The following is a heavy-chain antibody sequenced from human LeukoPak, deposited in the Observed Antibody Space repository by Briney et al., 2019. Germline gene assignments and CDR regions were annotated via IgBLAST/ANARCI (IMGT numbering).Heavy chain of an antibody. CDR3: AKGIAVAAPFDY. Sequence: QAGGSLRLSCAASGFTFSSYGMHWVRQAPGKGLEWVAVIWYDGSNKYYADSVKGRFTISRDNSKNTLYLQMNSLRGEDTAVYYCAKGIAVAAPFDYWGQGTLVTVSS. CDR2: IWYDGSNK. V-gene: IGHV3-33*06. D-gene: IGHD6-19*01. CDR1: GFTFSSYG. J-gene: IGHJ4*02.